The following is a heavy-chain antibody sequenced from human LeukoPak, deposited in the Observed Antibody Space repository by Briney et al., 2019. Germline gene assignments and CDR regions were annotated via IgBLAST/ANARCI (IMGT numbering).Heavy chain of an antibody. CDR2: ISYDRSNK. Sequence: PGRSLRLSCAASGFTFSSYAMHWVRQAPGKGLEWVAVISYDRSNKYYADSVKGRFTIPRDNSKNTLYLQMNSLRAEDTAVYYCAREIAVAGRSPGTLDYWGQGTLVTASS. V-gene: IGHV3-30-3*01. J-gene: IGHJ4*02. CDR1: GFTFSSYA. D-gene: IGHD6-19*01. CDR3: AREIAVAGRSPGTLDY.